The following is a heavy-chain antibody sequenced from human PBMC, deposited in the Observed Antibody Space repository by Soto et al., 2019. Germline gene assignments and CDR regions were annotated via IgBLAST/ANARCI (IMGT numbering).Heavy chain of an antibody. CDR2: IYPGDSDT. CDR1: GYSFTSYW. Sequence: GESLKISCKGSGYSFTSYWIGWVRQMPGKGLEWMGIIYPGDSDTRYSPSFQGQVTISADKSISTAYLQWSSLKASDTAMYYCARTIVVVPAAKSYYGMDVWGQGTTVTVS. V-gene: IGHV5-51*01. D-gene: IGHD2-2*01. J-gene: IGHJ6*02. CDR3: ARTIVVVPAAKSYYGMDV.